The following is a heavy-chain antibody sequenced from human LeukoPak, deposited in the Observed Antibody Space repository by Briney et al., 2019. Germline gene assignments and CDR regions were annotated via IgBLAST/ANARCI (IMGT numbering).Heavy chain of an antibody. CDR1: GGSFSGYY. J-gene: IGHJ6*02. CDR3: ARTSYYYGMDV. CDR2: INHSGST. Sequence: SETLSLTCAVYGGSFSGYYWSWIRQPPGRGLEWIGEINHSGSTNYNPSLKSRVTISVDTSKNQFSLKLSSVTAADTAVYYCARTSYYYGMDVWGQGTTVTVSS. V-gene: IGHV4-34*01.